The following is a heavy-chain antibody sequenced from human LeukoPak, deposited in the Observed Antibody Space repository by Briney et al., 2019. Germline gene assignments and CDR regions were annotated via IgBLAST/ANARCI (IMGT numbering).Heavy chain of an antibody. CDR3: ANDNEDFDY. CDR2: ISYDGSNK. V-gene: IGHV3-30*04. CDR1: GFTFSSYA. D-gene: IGHD1-1*01. Sequence: GGSLRLSCAASGFTFSSYAMHWVRQAPGKGLEWVAVISYDGSNKYYADSVKGRFTISRDNSKNTLYLQMNSLRAEDTAVYYCANDNEDFDYWGQGILVTVSS. J-gene: IGHJ4*02.